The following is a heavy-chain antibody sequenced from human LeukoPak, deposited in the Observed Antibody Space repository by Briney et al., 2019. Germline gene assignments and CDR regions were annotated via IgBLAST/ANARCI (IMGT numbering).Heavy chain of an antibody. CDR1: GFSLSSYA. J-gene: IGHJ4*02. Sequence: GALRPSRAAAGFSLSSYALHWVRQAPGRGAEWVSAIWCDGSNKFYADSVKGRFTISRDNSKNTLYLQMNSLRAEDTAVYYCAKSGPDFGDLPSEYYFDYWGQGNLVTVSS. CDR3: AKSGPDFGDLPSEYYFDY. CDR2: IWCDGSNK. D-gene: IGHD4-17*01. V-gene: IGHV3-33*06.